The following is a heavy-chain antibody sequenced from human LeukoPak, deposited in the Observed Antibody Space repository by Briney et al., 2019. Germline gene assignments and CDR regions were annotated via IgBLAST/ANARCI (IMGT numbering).Heavy chain of an antibody. V-gene: IGHV4-59*08. CDR2: IYYSGST. D-gene: IGHD6-13*01. Sequence: SETLSLTCTVSDGSISSYYWSWIRQPPGKGLEWIGYIYYSGSTNYNPSLKSRVTISVDTSKNQFSLKLSSVTAADTAVYYCARTTRTYSSSWQIDYWGQGTLVTVSS. J-gene: IGHJ4*02. CDR1: DGSISSYY. CDR3: ARTTRTYSSSWQIDY.